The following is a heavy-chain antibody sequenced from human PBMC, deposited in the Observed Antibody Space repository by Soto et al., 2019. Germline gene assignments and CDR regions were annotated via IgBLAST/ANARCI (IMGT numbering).Heavy chain of an antibody. CDR2: IYWDDDK. D-gene: IGHD3-3*01. J-gene: IGHJ5*02. CDR1: GISLNTRGVG. V-gene: IGHV2-5*02. Sequence: GSGPTLVNPTQTLTLTCTFSGISLNTRGVGVGWIRQPPGKALEWLALIYWDDDKRYSPSLKSRLTITKDTSKNQVVLTMTNMDPVDTATYYCARVSLGYDLKGWFDPWGQGTLVTVSS. CDR3: ARVSLGYDLKGWFDP.